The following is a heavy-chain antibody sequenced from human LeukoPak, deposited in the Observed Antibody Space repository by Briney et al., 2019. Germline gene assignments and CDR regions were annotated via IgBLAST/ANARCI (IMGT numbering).Heavy chain of an antibody. J-gene: IGHJ5*02. CDR2: INHSGST. D-gene: IGHD3-3*01. V-gene: IGHV4-34*01. CDR1: GGSFSGYY. CDR3: ARRIFGGNWFDP. Sequence: SETLSLTCAVYGGSFSGYYWSWIRQPPKKGLEWIGEINHSGSTNYNPSLKSRVTISVDTSKNQFSLKVRSVTAADTAVYYCARRIFGGNWFDPWGQGTLVTVSS.